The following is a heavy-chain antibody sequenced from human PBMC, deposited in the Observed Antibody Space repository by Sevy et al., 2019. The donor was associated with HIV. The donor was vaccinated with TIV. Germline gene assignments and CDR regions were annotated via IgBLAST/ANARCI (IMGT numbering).Heavy chain of an antibody. CDR2: INPNSGGT. CDR3: ARSISAGNPDAFDI. D-gene: IGHD3-3*02. V-gene: IGHV1-2*02. J-gene: IGHJ3*02. Sequence: GESLKISCKASGYTFTGYYMHWVRQAPGQGLEWMGWINPNSGGTNHAQKFQGRVTMTRDTSISTAYMELSRLRSDDTAVYYCARSISAGNPDAFDIWGQGTMVTVSS. CDR1: GYTFTGYY.